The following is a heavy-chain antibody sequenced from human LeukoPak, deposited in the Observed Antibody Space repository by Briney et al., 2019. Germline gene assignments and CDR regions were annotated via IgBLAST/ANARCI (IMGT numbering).Heavy chain of an antibody. CDR3: AKAGGNSFFDY. V-gene: IGHV3-30-3*01. CDR2: ISYDGSNK. D-gene: IGHD1-7*01. CDR1: GFTFSSYA. J-gene: IGHJ4*02. Sequence: GGSLRLSCAASGFTFSSYAMHWVRQAPGKGLEWVAVISYDGSNKYYADSVKGRFTISRDNSKNTLYLQMNSLRAEDTAVYYCAKAGGNSFFDYWGQGTLVTVSS.